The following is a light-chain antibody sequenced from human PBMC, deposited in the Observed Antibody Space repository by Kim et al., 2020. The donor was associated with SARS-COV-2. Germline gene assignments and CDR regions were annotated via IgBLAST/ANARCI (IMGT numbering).Light chain of an antibody. CDR3: QTWGTGIRV. CDR1: SGHRTYA. CDR2: INSDGSH. J-gene: IGLJ3*02. Sequence: QLVLTQSPSASASLGVSVKLTCTLSSGHRTYAIAWHQQQPEKVPRYLMKINSDGSHSKGDGIPDRFSGSSSGAERYLTISSLQSEDEADYYCQTWGTGIRVFGGGTQLTVL. V-gene: IGLV4-69*01.